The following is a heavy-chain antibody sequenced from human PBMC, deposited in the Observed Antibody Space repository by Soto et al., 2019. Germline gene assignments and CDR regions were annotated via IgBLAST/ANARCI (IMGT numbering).Heavy chain of an antibody. CDR2: INHSGST. CDR1: GGSISTGGYY. Sequence: SETLSLTCTVSGGSISTGGYYWSWIRQHPGKGLEWIGEINHSGSTSYNPSLKSRVTISVDTSKNQFSLNLSSVTAADTAVYYCARGGGHGSGRHYFYDMDVWGQGTTVTVSS. D-gene: IGHD3-10*01. CDR3: ARGGGHGSGRHYFYDMDV. J-gene: IGHJ6*02. V-gene: IGHV4-34*01.